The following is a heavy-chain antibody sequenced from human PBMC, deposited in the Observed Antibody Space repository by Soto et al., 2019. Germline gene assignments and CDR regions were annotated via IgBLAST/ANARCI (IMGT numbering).Heavy chain of an antibody. D-gene: IGHD3-16*01. CDR3: ARQGEPYISPLDSYGMDV. Sequence: QVQLGQSGADLKKPGASVKVSCRSSGYTFINYYVHWVRQAPGQGLEWMGWINPHSGDTEYSQKFQGRVTMTRDTSISTVFMELSRLTYDDTALYFCARQGEPYISPLDSYGMDVWGQGTSVTVSS. J-gene: IGHJ6*02. V-gene: IGHV1-2*02. CDR2: INPHSGDT. CDR1: GYTFINYY.